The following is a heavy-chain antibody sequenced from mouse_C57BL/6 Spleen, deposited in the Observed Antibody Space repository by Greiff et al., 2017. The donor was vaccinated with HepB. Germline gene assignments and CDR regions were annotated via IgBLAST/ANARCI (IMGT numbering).Heavy chain of an antibody. J-gene: IGHJ2*01. Sequence: VKLMESGAELVKPGASVKISCKASGYAFSSYWMNWVKQRPGKGLEWIGKIYPGDGDTNYNGKFKGKATLTADKSSSTAYLQLRSLTSEDSAVYFCARTYYLDYWGQGTTLTVSS. D-gene: IGHD2-10*01. V-gene: IGHV1-80*01. CDR2: IYPGDGDT. CDR1: GYAFSSYW. CDR3: ARTYYLDY.